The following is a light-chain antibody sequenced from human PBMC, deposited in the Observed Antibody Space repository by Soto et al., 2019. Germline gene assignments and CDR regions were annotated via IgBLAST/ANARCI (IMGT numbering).Light chain of an antibody. CDR3: CPFAGSYTSWV. CDR1: SSDVGGYNY. Sequence: QSALTQPRSVSGSPGQSVTISCTGTSSDVGGYNYVSWYQQHPGKAPKLIIYDVSKRPSGVPDRFSGSKSGNTASLTISGLQAEDEADYYCCPFAGSYTSWVFGGGTKVTVL. V-gene: IGLV2-11*01. CDR2: DVS. J-gene: IGLJ3*02.